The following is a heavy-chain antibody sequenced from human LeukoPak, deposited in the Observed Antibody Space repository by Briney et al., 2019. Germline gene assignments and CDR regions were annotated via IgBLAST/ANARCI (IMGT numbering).Heavy chain of an antibody. V-gene: IGHV4-59*01. D-gene: IGHD3-9*01. CDR3: ARAAGYFDPRDYYGMDV. Sequence: SETLSLTCTVSGGSISSYYRSWIRQPPGKGLEWIGYIYYSGSTNYNPSLKSRVTISVDTSKNQFSLKLSSVTAADTAVYYCARAAGYFDPRDYYGMDVWGQGTTVTVSS. J-gene: IGHJ6*02. CDR2: IYYSGST. CDR1: GGSISSYY.